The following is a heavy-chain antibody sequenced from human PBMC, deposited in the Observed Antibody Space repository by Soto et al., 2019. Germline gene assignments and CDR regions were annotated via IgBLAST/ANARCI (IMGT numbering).Heavy chain of an antibody. V-gene: IGHV3-30*18. Sequence: PGGSLRLSCAASGFTFSSYGMHWVRQAPGKGLEWVAVISYDGSNKYYADSVKGRFTISRDNSKNTLYLQMNSLRAEDTAVYYCAKDPFDKNPQSAYYFDYWGQGTLVTVS. CDR3: AKDPFDKNPQSAYYFDY. CDR1: GFTFSSYG. CDR2: ISYDGSNK. J-gene: IGHJ4*02. D-gene: IGHD3-9*01.